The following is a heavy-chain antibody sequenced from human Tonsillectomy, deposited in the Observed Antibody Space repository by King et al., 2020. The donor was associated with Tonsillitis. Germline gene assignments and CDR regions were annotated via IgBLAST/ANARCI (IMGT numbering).Heavy chain of an antibody. CDR2: ISGSGGST. Sequence: VQLVESGGVLVQPGGSLRLSCAASGFTFSSYAMSWVRQAPGKGLEWVSAISGSGGSTYYADSVTGRFTISRDNSKSTLYLQMNSLRADDTAVYYCARGCGNACYFSDYWGQGTLVTVSS. J-gene: IGHJ4*02. CDR3: ARGCGNACYFSDY. CDR1: GFTFSSYA. D-gene: IGHD2-21*01. V-gene: IGHV3-23*04.